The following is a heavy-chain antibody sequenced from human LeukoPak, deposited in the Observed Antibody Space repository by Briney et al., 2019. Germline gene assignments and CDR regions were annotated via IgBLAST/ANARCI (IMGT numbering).Heavy chain of an antibody. J-gene: IGHJ3*02. CDR3: ARETAIGAFDI. Sequence: GGSLRLSCAASGFTFSSYEMNWVRQAPGKGLEWVSYISSSGSTIHYADSVKGRFTISRDNAKNSLYLQMNSLRAEDTAVYYCARETAIGAFDIWGQGTMVTVSS. CDR1: GFTFSSYE. V-gene: IGHV3-48*03. CDR2: ISSSGSTI. D-gene: IGHD5-18*01.